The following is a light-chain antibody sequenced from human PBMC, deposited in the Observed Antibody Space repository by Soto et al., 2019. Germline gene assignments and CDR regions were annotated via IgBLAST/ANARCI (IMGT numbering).Light chain of an antibody. Sequence: EIVLTQSPATLSFSPGERATLSCRASQSITNYVGWYQQKPGQAPRLLIYATSNRATGIPARFSGSGSGTDFTLTISSLELEDFSVYYCQQRYNWPVTFGQGTRLEIK. J-gene: IGKJ5*01. CDR3: QQRYNWPVT. CDR1: QSITNY. CDR2: ATS. V-gene: IGKV3-11*01.